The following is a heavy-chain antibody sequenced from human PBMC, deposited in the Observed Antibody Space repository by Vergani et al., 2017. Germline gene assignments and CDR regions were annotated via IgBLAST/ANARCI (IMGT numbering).Heavy chain of an antibody. J-gene: IGHJ4*02. CDR2: IYSTGST. V-gene: IGHV4-4*09. CDR3: TSMGGYDEGDAFRIGDFDS. Sequence: QVNLQESGPGLVKPSETLSLICSVSFDSIRNLYCNWIRQPPGKGLEWIGYIYSTGSTHHNPSLRGRINMSVDTSKNQFSLKLNSVTAAGTAMYYCTSMGGYDEGDAFRIGDFDSWGPGILVSVSS. D-gene: IGHD5-12*01. CDR1: FDSIRNLY.